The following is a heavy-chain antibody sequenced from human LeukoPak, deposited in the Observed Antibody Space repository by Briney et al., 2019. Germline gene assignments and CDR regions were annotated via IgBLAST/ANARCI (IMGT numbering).Heavy chain of an antibody. CDR1: GFTFSNYA. J-gene: IGHJ3*01. V-gene: IGHV3-23*01. Sequence: GGSLRLSCAASGFTFSNYAMTCVRQAPGKGLEWVSTISASDGSTYYADSVKGRFTISRDNSKSTLFLQMNSLRAEDTAIYYCAKDRITIQGDAFDFWGQGTMVTVSS. D-gene: IGHD2-15*01. CDR2: ISASDGST. CDR3: AKDRITIQGDAFDF.